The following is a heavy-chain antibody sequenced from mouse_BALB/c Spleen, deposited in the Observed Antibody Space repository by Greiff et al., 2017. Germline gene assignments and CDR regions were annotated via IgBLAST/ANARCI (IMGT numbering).Heavy chain of an antibody. CDR1: GYTFTDYN. CDR2: INPNNGGT. Sequence: EVQLQQSGPELVKPGASVKIPCKASGYTFTDYNMDWVKQSHGKSLEWIGDINPNNGGTIYNQKFKGKATLTVDKSSSTAYMELRSLTSEDTAVYYCARIYYGSSYGYFDVWGAGTTVTVSS. CDR3: ARIYYGSSYGYFDV. D-gene: IGHD1-1*01. V-gene: IGHV1-18*01. J-gene: IGHJ1*01.